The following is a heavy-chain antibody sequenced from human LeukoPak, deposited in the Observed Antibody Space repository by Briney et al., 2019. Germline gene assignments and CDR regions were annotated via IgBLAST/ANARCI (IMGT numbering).Heavy chain of an antibody. J-gene: IGHJ4*02. CDR2: MNPNSGNT. D-gene: IGHD4-17*01. CDR1: GFIFTSYD. CDR3: ARGRDYGDSIDY. V-gene: IGHV1-8*03. Sequence: GASVKVSCKASGFIFTSYDINWVRQATGQGLEWMGWMNPNSGNTGYAQKFQGRVTITRNTSVGTAYMELSSLRSEDTAVYYCARGRDYGDSIDYWGQGTLVTVSS.